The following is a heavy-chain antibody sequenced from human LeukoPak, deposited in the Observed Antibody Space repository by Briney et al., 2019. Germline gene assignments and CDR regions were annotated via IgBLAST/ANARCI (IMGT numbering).Heavy chain of an antibody. Sequence: SVKVSCKASGGTFSSYAISWVRQAPGQGLEWMGGIIPIFGTANYAQKFQGRVTITADESTSTAYMELSSLRSEDTAVYYCARMSNWNYQGFDSWGQGTLVTVSS. D-gene: IGHD1-7*01. CDR2: IIPIFGTA. CDR3: ARMSNWNYQGFDS. CDR1: GGTFSSYA. J-gene: IGHJ4*02. V-gene: IGHV1-69*13.